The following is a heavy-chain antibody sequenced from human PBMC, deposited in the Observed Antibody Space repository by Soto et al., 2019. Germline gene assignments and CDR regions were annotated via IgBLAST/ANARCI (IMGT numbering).Heavy chain of an antibody. V-gene: IGHV4-34*01. Sequence: QVQLQQWGAGLLKPSETLSLTCAVYGGSFSGYYWSWLRQPPGKGPEWIGEINHSGSTKYNPSLENRVTIAVDTPKNQVSLKLNSVSAADTAVYYCARTGGMDVWSQGATVTVSS. J-gene: IGHJ6*02. CDR3: ARTGGMDV. CDR1: GGSFSGYY. CDR2: INHSGST.